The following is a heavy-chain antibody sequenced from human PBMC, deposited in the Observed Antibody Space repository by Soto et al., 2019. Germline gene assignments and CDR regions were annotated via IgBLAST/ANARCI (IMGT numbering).Heavy chain of an antibody. D-gene: IGHD3-10*02. CDR1: GGSISSGYYY. CDR2: IYYSGNT. V-gene: IGHV4-30-4*01. Sequence: SETLSLTCSVSGGSISSGYYYLRWILHPPGQGLEWIGNIYYSGNTYYDPSLKRRLIISIDTSKNQLSLKVSVVAAAARAVNDWACSSLYGMDVWGQGTTVTVSS. CDR3: ACSSLYGMDV. J-gene: IGHJ6*02.